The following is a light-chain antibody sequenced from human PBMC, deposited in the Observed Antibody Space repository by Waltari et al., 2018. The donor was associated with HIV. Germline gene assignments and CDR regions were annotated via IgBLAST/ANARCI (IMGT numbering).Light chain of an antibody. CDR2: RDN. Sequence: QPVFTHPPSASGSPGQKVTLSCARATANIGTNFVFWFQQFPGTAPKLLIYRDNLRHSGVAARFSGSKSGTSASLTISGLRSDDDAHYFCAVLDDTLGGGVFGGGTKLTVL. CDR1: TANIGTNF. V-gene: IGLV1-47*01. CDR3: AVLDDTLGGGV. J-gene: IGLJ2*01.